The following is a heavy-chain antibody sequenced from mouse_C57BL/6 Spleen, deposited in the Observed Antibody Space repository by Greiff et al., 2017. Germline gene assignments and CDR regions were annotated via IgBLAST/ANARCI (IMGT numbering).Heavy chain of an antibody. J-gene: IGHJ2*01. V-gene: IGHV5-9*01. CDR2: ISGGGGNT. CDR1: GFTFSSYT. CDR3: ASQDGSSYFDY. Sequence: GFTFSSYTMSWVRQTPEKRLEWVATISGGGGNTYYPDSVKGRFTISRDNAKNPLYLQMSSLRSEDTALYYCASQDGSSYFDYWGQGTTLTVSS. D-gene: IGHD1-1*01.